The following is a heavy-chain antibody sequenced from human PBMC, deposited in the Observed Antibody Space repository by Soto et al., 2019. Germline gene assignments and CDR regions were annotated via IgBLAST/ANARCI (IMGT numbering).Heavy chain of an antibody. CDR2: ISAYNGDT. CDR3: ARDSEAARPGRFEP. D-gene: IGHD6-6*01. J-gene: IGHJ5*02. Sequence: ASVKVSCKASGYPFSTYGISWVRQAPGRGLEWMGWISAYNGDTKDAQKFQDRVTMTTDAFTSTAYLELRSLTSDDTAVYYCARDSEAARPGRFEPWGQGTLVTVYS. V-gene: IGHV1-18*04. CDR1: GYPFSTYG.